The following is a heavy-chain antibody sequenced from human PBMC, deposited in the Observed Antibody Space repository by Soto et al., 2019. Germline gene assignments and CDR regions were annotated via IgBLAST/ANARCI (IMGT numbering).Heavy chain of an antibody. D-gene: IGHD1-7*01. Sequence: EVQLVESGGGLVQPGGSLRLSCAASGFTFSGHWMTWVRQAPGKGLEWVANIKQDGTEKHYVGSVRGRFTISRDNAKNSLYLQMDSLRAEDTAVYYCTRDQGITGTTGDFDYGGQGTLVTVSS. CDR3: TRDQGITGTTGDFDY. CDR1: GFTFSGHW. V-gene: IGHV3-7*05. CDR2: IKQDGTEK. J-gene: IGHJ4*02.